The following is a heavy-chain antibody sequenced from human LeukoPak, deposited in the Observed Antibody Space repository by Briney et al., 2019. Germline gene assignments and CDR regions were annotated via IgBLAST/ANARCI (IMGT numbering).Heavy chain of an antibody. V-gene: IGHV3-21*01. CDR3: ARDRAAEKIYDY. Sequence: GGSLRLSCAASGFTFSSHSMNWVRQAPGKGLEWVASISGSTNYIYYRDLAKGRFTISRDNAKNSLYLQMNSLRAEDTAVYYCARDRAAEKIYDYWGQGTLVTVSS. J-gene: IGHJ4*02. CDR1: GFTFSSHS. CDR2: ISGSTNYI. D-gene: IGHD6-13*01.